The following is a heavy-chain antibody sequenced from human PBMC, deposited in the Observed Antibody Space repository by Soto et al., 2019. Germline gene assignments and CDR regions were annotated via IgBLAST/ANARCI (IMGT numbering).Heavy chain of an antibody. CDR1: GYSFTTYW. Sequence: ESLKISCKVSGYSFTTYWIGWVRQMPGKGLEWMGIIHPSDSDTRYSPSFQGQVTISADKSISTAFLQWNSLKASDTAMYYCAKWGITQYYFDYWGQGTLVTVSS. V-gene: IGHV5-51*01. CDR2: IHPSDSDT. J-gene: IGHJ4*02. CDR3: AKWGITQYYFDY. D-gene: IGHD3-16*01.